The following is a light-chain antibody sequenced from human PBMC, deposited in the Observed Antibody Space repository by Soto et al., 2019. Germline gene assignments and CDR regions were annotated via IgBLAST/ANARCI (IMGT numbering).Light chain of an antibody. J-gene: IGKJ5*01. V-gene: IGKV3-20*01. Sequence: EVVLTQSPGTLSLSPGERATLSCRASQTVSSNHLIWYQQKPGQAPTLLTYGASSRATGIPDRFSGSASGTDFTLTISKLEPEDFAVYYCQHYGSSPPITFGQGTRL. CDR3: QHYGSSPPIT. CDR1: QTVSSNH. CDR2: GAS.